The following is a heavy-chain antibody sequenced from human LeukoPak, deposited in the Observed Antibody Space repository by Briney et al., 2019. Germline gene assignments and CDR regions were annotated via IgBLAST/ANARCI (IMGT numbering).Heavy chain of an antibody. D-gene: IGHD6-25*01. V-gene: IGHV3-13*01. CDR1: GFTFSSYD. J-gene: IGHJ3*02. CDR2: IGTAGDT. CDR3: ARVHSSADAFDI. Sequence: GGSLRLSCAASGFTFSSYDMHWVRHATGKGLEWVSAIGTAGDTYYPGSVKGRFTSSRENAKNSLYLQMNSLRAGDTAVYYCARVHSSADAFDIWGQGTMVTVSS.